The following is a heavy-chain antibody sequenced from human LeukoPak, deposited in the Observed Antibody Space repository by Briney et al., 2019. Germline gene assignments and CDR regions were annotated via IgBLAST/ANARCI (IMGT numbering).Heavy chain of an antibody. D-gene: IGHD2-8*01. J-gene: IGHJ4*02. V-gene: IGHV4-34*01. CDR1: GGSFSGYY. Sequence: PSETLSLTCAVYGGSFSGYYWSWIRQPPGKGLEWIGEINHSGSTNYNPSLKSRVTISVDTSKNQFSLKLSSVTAADTAVYYCARGGIVLMVYAIQGFDYWGQGTLVTVSS. CDR3: ARGGIVLMVYAIQGFDY. CDR2: INHSGST.